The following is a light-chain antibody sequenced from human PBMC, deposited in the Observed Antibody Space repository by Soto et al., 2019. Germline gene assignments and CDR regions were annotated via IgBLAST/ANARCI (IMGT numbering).Light chain of an antibody. J-gene: IGKJ4*01. Sequence: EVVLTQSPATLSLSPGEKATLSCRASQDINTYLGWYQQKPGQPPRILIYDASNRASGIPARFSGSGSGTDCTLTINRLEPEDFAIYYCQHRYNWPLTFGAGTKVDIK. CDR2: DAS. V-gene: IGKV3-11*01. CDR1: QDINTY. CDR3: QHRYNWPLT.